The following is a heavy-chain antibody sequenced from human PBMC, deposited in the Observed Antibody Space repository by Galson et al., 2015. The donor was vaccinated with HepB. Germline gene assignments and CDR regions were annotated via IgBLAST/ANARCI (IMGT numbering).Heavy chain of an antibody. Sequence: SLRLSCAASGFTFSSYGMHWVRQAPGKGLEWVAVISYDGSNKYYADSVKGRFTISRDNSKNTLYLQMNSLRAEDTAVYYCAKDGYCDGDCYSAPDGYYYYYMDFWGKGTTVTVSS. V-gene: IGHV3-30*18. J-gene: IGHJ6*03. D-gene: IGHD2-21*01. CDR2: ISYDGSNK. CDR1: GFTFSSYG. CDR3: AKDGYCDGDCYSAPDGYYYYYMDF.